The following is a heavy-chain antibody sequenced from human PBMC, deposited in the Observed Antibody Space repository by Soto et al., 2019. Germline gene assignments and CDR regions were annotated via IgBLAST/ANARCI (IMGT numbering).Heavy chain of an antibody. CDR2: TYYSGST. J-gene: IGHJ4*02. CDR1: GGSISSGGYY. CDR3: ARDSIAAAEYYFDY. D-gene: IGHD6-13*01. V-gene: IGHV4-31*03. Sequence: QVQLQESGPGLVKPSQTLSLTCTVSGGSISSGGYYWSWIRQHPGKGLEWIGYTYYSGSTYYNPSLKSRVTISVDTSKNQFSLKLSSVTAADTAVYYCARDSIAAAEYYFDYWGQGTLVTVSS.